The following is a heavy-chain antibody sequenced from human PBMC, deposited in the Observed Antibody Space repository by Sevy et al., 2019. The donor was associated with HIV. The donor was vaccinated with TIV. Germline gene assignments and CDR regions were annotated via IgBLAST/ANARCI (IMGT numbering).Heavy chain of an antibody. V-gene: IGHV4-59*01. D-gene: IGHD2-15*01. CDR1: GGSMSGYY. J-gene: IGHJ6*02. Sequence: SETLSLTCTVSGGSMSGYYLTWIRQPPGKGLEWIGYFYYSRTTNYNPSLKSRVTISVDRSKNQFSLKLNSVTAADTAVYYCATCSPDYYYGMDVWGQGTTVTVS. CDR3: ATCSPDYYYGMDV. CDR2: FYYSRTT.